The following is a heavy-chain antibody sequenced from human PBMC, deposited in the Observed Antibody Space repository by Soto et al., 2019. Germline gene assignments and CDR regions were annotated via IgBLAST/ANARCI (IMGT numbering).Heavy chain of an antibody. CDR1: GGSISSYS. J-gene: IGHJ5*02. Sequence: SETLSLTCTVSGGSISSYSWAWIRQPPGKGLEWIGYIYYSGSTNYNPSLKSRVTISVDTSKNQFSLKLSSVTAADTAVYYCARTTLGVDNWFDPWGQGTLVTVSS. CDR3: ARTTLGVDNWFDP. V-gene: IGHV4-59*01. D-gene: IGHD3-3*01. CDR2: IYYSGST.